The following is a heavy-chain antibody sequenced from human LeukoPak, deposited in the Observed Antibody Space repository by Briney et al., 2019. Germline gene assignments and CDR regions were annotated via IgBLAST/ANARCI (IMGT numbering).Heavy chain of an antibody. D-gene: IGHD3-10*01. Sequence: GGSLRLSCAASGFTFSSYSMNWVRQAPGKGLEWVSYISSSSSTIYYADSVKGRFTISRDNAKNSLYLQMNSLRAEDTAVYYCARDVGRGAFDIWGQGTMVTVSS. CDR2: ISSSSSTI. V-gene: IGHV3-48*01. J-gene: IGHJ3*02. CDR1: GFTFSSYS. CDR3: ARDVGRGAFDI.